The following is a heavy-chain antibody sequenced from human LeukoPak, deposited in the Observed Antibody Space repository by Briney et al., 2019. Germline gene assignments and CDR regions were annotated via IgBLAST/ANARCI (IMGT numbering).Heavy chain of an antibody. D-gene: IGHD6-13*01. CDR1: GFSLSTSGVG. V-gene: IGHV2-5*01. CDR3: AHSKTGYSSSWLPYNWFDP. CDR2: IYWNDDK. J-gene: IGHJ5*02. Sequence: SGPTLVNPTQTLTLTCTFSGFSLSTSGVGVGWIRQPPGKALEWLALIYWNDDKRYSPSLKSRLTITKDTPKNQVVLTMTNMDPVDTATYYCAHSKTGYSSSWLPYNWFDPWGQGTLVTVSS.